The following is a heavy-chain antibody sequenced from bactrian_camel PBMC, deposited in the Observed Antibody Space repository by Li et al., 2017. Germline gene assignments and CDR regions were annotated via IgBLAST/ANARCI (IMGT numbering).Heavy chain of an antibody. D-gene: IGHD1*01. CDR3: AAAMGGWVVAGPMDPDEMHY. Sequence: HVQLVESGGGSVQAGGSLRLSCTTSGFTVDDFDMGWYRRAPGKECELVSVIKSDGSTRYSESAKGRFTISQDNGKNAVYLQMNSLKPEDTAMYYCAAAMGGWVVAGPMDPDEMHYWGQGTQVT. J-gene: IGHJ4*01. CDR2: VIKSDGST. V-gene: IGHV3S63*01. CDR1: GFTVDDFD.